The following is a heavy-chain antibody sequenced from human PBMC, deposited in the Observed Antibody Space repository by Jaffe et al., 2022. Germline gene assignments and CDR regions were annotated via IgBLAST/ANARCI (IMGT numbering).Heavy chain of an antibody. CDR2: MNPNSGNT. CDR3: ARSRTEDFWSGYYLYYFDY. D-gene: IGHD3-3*01. J-gene: IGHJ4*02. CDR1: GYTFTSYD. V-gene: IGHV1-8*01. Sequence: QVQLVQSGAEVKKPGASVKVSCKASGYTFTSYDINWVRQATGQGLEWMGWMNPNSGNTGYAQKFQGRVTMTRNTSISTAYMELSSLRSEDTAVYYCARSRTEDFWSGYYLYYFDYWGQGTLVTVSS.